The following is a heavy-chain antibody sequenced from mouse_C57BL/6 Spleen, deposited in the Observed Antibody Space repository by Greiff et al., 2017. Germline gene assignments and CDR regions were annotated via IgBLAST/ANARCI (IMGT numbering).Heavy chain of an antibody. CDR3: ARRLSYGSSYWFAY. J-gene: IGHJ3*01. D-gene: IGHD1-1*01. CDR1: GYTFTSYW. V-gene: IGHV1-52*01. CDR2: IDPSDSET. Sequence: QVQLQQPGAELVRPGSSVKLSCKASGYTFTSYWMHWVKQRPIQGLEWIGNIDPSDSETHYNQKFKDKATLTVDKSSSTAYMQLSSLTSEDSAVYDCARRLSYGSSYWFAYWGQGTLVTVSA.